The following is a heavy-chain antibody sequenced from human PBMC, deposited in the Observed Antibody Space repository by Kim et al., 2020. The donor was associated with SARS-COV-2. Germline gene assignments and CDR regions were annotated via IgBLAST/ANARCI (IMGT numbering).Heavy chain of an antibody. Sequence: GGSLRLSCAASGFTVSSNYMSWVRQAPGKGLEWVSVIYSCGSTYYADSVKGRFTISRDNSKNTLYLQMNSLRAEDTAVYYCAREYSSSSGAFDIWGQGT. V-gene: IGHV3-66*01. J-gene: IGHJ3*02. D-gene: IGHD6-6*01. CDR2: IYSCGST. CDR1: GFTVSSNY. CDR3: AREYSSSSGAFDI.